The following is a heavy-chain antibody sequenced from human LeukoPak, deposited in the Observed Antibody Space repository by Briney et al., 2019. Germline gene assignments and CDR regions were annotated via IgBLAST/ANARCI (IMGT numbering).Heavy chain of an antibody. J-gene: IGHJ4*02. CDR2: MYSSGST. V-gene: IGHV4-61*10. CDR3: ARVTGYMVGDYFDY. Sequence: SETLSLTCTVSGGSISSGSYYWSWIRQPAGKGLEWIGRMYSSGSTNYNPSLKSRVTISVDTSKNQFSLKLSSVTAADTAVYYCARVTGYMVGDYFDYWGQGTLVTVSS. D-gene: IGHD6-13*01. CDR1: GGSISSGSYY.